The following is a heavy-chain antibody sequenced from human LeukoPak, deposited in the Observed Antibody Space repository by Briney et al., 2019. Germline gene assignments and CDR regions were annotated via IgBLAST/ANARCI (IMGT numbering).Heavy chain of an antibody. V-gene: IGHV3-7*01. CDR2: INQDGSTQ. Sequence: PGGSLRLSCAASGFPFSGYWMDWVRQAPGKGMEWVANINQDGSTQYYAASVKGRFTISRDNAKSSLYLQMNIQRAEDTAVYYCSRSLDYLGQGTLVTVSS. CDR1: GFPFSGYW. CDR3: SRSLDY. J-gene: IGHJ4*02.